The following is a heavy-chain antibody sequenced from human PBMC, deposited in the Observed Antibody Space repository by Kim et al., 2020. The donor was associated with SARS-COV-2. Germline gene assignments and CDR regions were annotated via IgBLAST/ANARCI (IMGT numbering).Heavy chain of an antibody. CDR2: INHSGST. Sequence: SETLSLTCAVYGGSFSGYYWSWIRQPPGKGLEWIGEINHSGSTNYNPSLKSRVTISVDTSKNQFSLKLSSVTAADTAVYYCARLPYGSGKNWFDPWGQGT. V-gene: IGHV4-34*01. D-gene: IGHD3-10*01. CDR3: ARLPYGSGKNWFDP. CDR1: GGSFSGYY. J-gene: IGHJ5*02.